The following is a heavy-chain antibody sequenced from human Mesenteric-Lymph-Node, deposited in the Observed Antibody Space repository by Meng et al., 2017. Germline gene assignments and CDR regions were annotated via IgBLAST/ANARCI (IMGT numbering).Heavy chain of an antibody. V-gene: IGHV4-31*11. CDR2: IYYSGST. J-gene: IGHJ4*02. CDR1: GGSISSGGYY. D-gene: IGHD3-22*01. Sequence: VQLQEQGPGLVKPSGTLSLTCAVSGGSISSGGYYWSWIRQHPGKGLEWIGYIYYSGSTYYNPSLKSRVTISVDTSKNQFSLKLSSVSAADTAMYYCARGHYNKYFDFWGQGALVTVSS. CDR3: ARGHYNKYFDF.